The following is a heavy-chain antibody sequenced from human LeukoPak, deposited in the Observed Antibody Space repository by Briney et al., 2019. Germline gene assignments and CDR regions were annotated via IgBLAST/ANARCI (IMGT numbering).Heavy chain of an antibody. V-gene: IGHV3-72*01. D-gene: IGHD4-17*01. Sequence: GGSLRLSCTASGFTFGDYLMSWFRQAPGKGLEWVGRSRNKANSYSLEYAASVRGRFTISRDDSKDSLYLQMDSLRIEDTAVYYCATKIYGDYRDFDSWGQGTLVTVSS. CDR2: SRNKANSYSL. CDR3: ATKIYGDYRDFDS. CDR1: GFTFGDYL. J-gene: IGHJ4*02.